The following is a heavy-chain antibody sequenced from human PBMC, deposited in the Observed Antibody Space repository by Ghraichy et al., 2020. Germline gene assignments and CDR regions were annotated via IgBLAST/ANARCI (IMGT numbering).Heavy chain of an antibody. D-gene: IGHD3-22*01. CDR1: GFTLSSYG. CDR3: ARDGENMVVVSTSYFDY. V-gene: IGHV3-33*01. CDR2: ISYDGSNK. J-gene: IGHJ4*02. Sequence: GESLRLSCAASGFTLSSYGMHWVRQAPGKGLEWVALISYDGSNKDYADSVKGRFTISRDNSKNTLYLQMNSLRAEDTAVFYCARDGENMVVVSTSYFDYWGQGTLVTVSA.